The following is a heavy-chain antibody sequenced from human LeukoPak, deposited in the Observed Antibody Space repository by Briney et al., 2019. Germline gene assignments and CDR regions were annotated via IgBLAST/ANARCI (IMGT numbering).Heavy chain of an antibody. V-gene: IGHV4-31*03. CDR3: ARSRGSYEENFDC. CDR2: IYYSGST. J-gene: IGHJ4*02. Sequence: SGTLSLTSTVSGGSISSGGYYWTWIRQHTGKGLEWIGYIYYSGSTHYNPSLKSRVSISVDTSKNQFSLNLRSVTAADTAVYYCARSRGSYEENFDCWGQGTLVTVSS. CDR1: GGSISSGGYY. D-gene: IGHD2-15*01.